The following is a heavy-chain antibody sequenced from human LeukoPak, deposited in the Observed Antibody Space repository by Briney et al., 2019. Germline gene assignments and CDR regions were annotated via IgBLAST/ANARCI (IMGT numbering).Heavy chain of an antibody. D-gene: IGHD6-19*01. CDR2: ISGSAGGS. V-gene: IGHV3-23*01. CDR1: GFTFNNYA. Sequence: GGSLRLSCAASGFTFNNYAMTWVRQAPGKGLEWVSVISGSAGGSYYADSVKGRFTISRDNSKNTLYLQMNSLRGEDTAIYFCAKAQNPGIIAVLGPWGQGTLVTVSP. CDR3: AKAQNPGIIAVLGP. J-gene: IGHJ5*02.